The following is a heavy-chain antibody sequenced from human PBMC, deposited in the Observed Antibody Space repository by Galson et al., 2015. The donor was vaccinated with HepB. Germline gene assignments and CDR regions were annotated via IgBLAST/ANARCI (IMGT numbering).Heavy chain of an antibody. CDR1: GFFLSSCA. CDR3: AKGVGYGYCSSTSCYSRN. V-gene: IGHV3-23*01. D-gene: IGHD2-2*02. Sequence: SLRLSCAASGFFLSSCAMHWVRQAPGKGLEWVSAISGSGGSTYYADSVKGRFTISRDNSKNTLYLQMNSLRAEDTAVYYCAKGVGYGYCSSTSCYSRNWGQGTLVTVSS. J-gene: IGHJ4*02. CDR2: ISGSGGST.